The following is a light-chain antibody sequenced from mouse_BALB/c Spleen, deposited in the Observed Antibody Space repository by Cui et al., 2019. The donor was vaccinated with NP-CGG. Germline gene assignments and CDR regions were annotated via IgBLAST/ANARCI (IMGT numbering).Light chain of an antibody. Sequence: QAVVTQESALTTSPGETVTLTCRSSTGAVTTSNYANWVQEKPDHLFTGLIGGTNNRAPGVPARFSGSLIGDKAALTITGAQTKDEAIYFYALWYSNHWVFGGGTKLTVL. CDR2: GTN. CDR3: ALWYSNHWV. V-gene: IGLV1*01. CDR1: TGAVTTSNY. J-gene: IGLJ1*01.